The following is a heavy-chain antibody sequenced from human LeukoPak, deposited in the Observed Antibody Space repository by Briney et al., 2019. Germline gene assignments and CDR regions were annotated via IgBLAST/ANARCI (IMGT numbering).Heavy chain of an antibody. D-gene: IGHD3-22*01. Sequence: PGGSLRLSCAASGFTFSSYWMHWVRQAPGKGLVWVSRINSDGSSTSYADSVKGRFTISRDNAKNTLYLQMNSLRAEDTAVYYCARDGYYYDSSGYYNWFDPWGQGTLVTVSS. CDR2: INSDGSST. V-gene: IGHV3-74*01. CDR3: ARDGYYYDSSGYYNWFDP. J-gene: IGHJ5*02. CDR1: GFTFSSYW.